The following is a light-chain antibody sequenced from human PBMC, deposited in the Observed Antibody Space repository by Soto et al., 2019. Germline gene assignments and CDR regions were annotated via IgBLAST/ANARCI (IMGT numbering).Light chain of an antibody. J-gene: IGLJ2*01. CDR3: SSYTSTNTLV. V-gene: IGLV2-14*03. CDR2: DVS. CDR1: SSDVGGYNY. Sequence: QSALTQPASVSGSPGQSITISCTGTSSDVGGYNYVSWYQQHPDKAPQLMIFDVSNRPSGISDRFSGSKSGNLASLTISGLQAEDEADYYCSSYTSTNTLVFGGGTKLTVL.